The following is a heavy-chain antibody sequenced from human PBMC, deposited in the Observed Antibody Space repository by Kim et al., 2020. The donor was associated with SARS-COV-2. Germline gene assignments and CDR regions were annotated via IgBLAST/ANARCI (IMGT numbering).Heavy chain of an antibody. D-gene: IGHD2-2*02. J-gene: IGHJ3*02. CDR2: INHSGST. Sequence: SETLSLTCAVYGGSFSGYYWSWIRQPPGKGLEWIGEINHSGSTNYNPSLKSRVTISVDTSKNQFSLKLSSVTAADTAVYYCARVLPAAILSPDAFDIWGQGTMVTVSS. CDR1: GGSFSGYY. CDR3: ARVLPAAILSPDAFDI. V-gene: IGHV4-34*01.